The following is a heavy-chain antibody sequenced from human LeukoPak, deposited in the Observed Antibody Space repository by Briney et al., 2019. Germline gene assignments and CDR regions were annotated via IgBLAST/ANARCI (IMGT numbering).Heavy chain of an antibody. D-gene: IGHD5-18*01. J-gene: IGHJ3*02. CDR1: GGSIRNYY. CDR3: AREMDKQLPRWQAFHI. CDR2: IDTSGST. V-gene: IGHV4-4*07. Sequence: SSDTLSLTCTVSGGSIRNYYWTWIRQPAGKGLEWIGHIDTSGSTNDNPSLQSRVTMPIDTSKNQFSLTLRSVTAADTALYYCAREMDKQLPRWQAFHIWGQGTVHTLCS.